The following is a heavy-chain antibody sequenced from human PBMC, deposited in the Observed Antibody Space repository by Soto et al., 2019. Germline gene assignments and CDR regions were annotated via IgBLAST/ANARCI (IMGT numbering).Heavy chain of an antibody. J-gene: IGHJ4*02. Sequence: PSETLSLTSAVYGGSFSGYYWSWIRQPPGKGLEWIGEINHSGSTNYNPSLKSRVTISVDTSKNQFSLKLSSVTAADTAVYYCVASYYDFWSGYWYFDYWGQGTLVTVSS. CDR2: INHSGST. CDR1: GGSFSGYY. V-gene: IGHV4-34*01. CDR3: VASYYDFWSGYWYFDY. D-gene: IGHD3-3*01.